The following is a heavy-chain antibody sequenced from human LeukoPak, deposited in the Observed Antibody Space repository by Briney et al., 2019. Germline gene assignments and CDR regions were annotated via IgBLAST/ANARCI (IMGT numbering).Heavy chain of an antibody. CDR1: GYSFPSYW. D-gene: IGHD4-11*01. V-gene: IGHV5-51*01. Sequence: GESLKISCKGSGYSFPSYWIGRVRQMPGKGLEWMGIIYPGDSDTRYSPSFQCQVTISADKSISTAYLQWSSLKASDTVMYYCARLYSNYGFGSGYFDLWGRGTLVTVSS. J-gene: IGHJ2*01. CDR2: IYPGDSDT. CDR3: ARLYSNYGFGSGYFDL.